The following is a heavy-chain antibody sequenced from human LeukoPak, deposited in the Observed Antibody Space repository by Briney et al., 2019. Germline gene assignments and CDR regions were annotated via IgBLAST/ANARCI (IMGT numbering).Heavy chain of an antibody. V-gene: IGHV3-23*01. D-gene: IGHD2-15*01. CDR3: AKNGDRGAYCSGGTCYPYYYYYMDV. CDR2: ISTTGGTT. J-gene: IGHJ6*03. Sequence: GGSLRLSCAASGLTFSSYGMSWVRQAPGRGLEWVSAISTTGGTTYYADSVRGRFTISRDNSRITLYLQMNSLRAEDTAIYYCAKNGDRGAYCSGGTCYPYYYYYMDVWGKGTTVTISS. CDR1: GLTFSSYG.